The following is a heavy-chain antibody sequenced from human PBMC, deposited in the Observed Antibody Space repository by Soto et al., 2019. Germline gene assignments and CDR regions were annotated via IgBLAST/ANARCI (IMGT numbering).Heavy chain of an antibody. Sequence: ASETLSLTCTVSGGSISHYYWSWIRQSPGKGLEWIGYAYYSGSTDYNPSLKSRVTMSVDTSKNXXXXXXXXXXXXXXAVYYCGXXRSTYGGGGTGEVKENWSDPWGPGTLVTVSS. D-gene: IGHD3-10*01. V-gene: IGHV4-59*01. CDR1: GGSISHYY. J-gene: IGHJ5*02. CDR3: GXXRSTYGGGGTGEVKENWSDP. CDR2: AYYSGST.